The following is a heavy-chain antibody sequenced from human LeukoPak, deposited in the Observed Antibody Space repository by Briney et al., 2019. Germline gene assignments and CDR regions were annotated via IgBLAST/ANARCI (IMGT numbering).Heavy chain of an antibody. D-gene: IGHD2-21*01. CDR3: VTYGASDI. Sequence: GGSPRLSRAASGVTPSSYTTNWVREAPGKGLEWVSSISNSGFYIYYADSVKGRFVVSRDNANNPLYLQMNGLRDEDTAVYYWVTYGASDIWGQGTMVTVSS. CDR2: ISNSGFYI. V-gene: IGHV3-21*01. CDR1: GVTPSSYT. J-gene: IGHJ3*02.